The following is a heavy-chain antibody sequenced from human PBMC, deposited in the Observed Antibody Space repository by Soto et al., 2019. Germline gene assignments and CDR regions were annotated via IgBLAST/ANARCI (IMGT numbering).Heavy chain of an antibody. V-gene: IGHV4-59*01. CDR3: ARLVRGVIMYFDY. CDR2: IYYSGST. J-gene: IGHJ4*02. D-gene: IGHD3-10*02. CDR1: GGSISSYY. Sequence: PSETLSLTSTVSGGSISSYYWSWIRQPPGKGLEWIGYIYYSGSTNYNPSLKSRVTISVDTSKNQFSLKLSSVTAAETAVYYCARLVRGVIMYFDYWGQGTLVTVSS.